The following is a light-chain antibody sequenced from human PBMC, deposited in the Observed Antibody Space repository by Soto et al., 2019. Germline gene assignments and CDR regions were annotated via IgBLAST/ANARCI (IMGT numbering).Light chain of an antibody. CDR3: ALWDDSLSGRV. V-gene: IGLV1-44*01. CDR2: SNS. CDR1: SSNIGNNI. Sequence: QSVLTQPPSASGTPGQRVTISCSGSSSNIGNNIVYWYQQLPGTAPKLLIYSNSQRPSGVPDRFSASKSGTSASLAISGLQTEDEADYYCALWDDSLSGRVFGGGTKLTVL. J-gene: IGLJ2*01.